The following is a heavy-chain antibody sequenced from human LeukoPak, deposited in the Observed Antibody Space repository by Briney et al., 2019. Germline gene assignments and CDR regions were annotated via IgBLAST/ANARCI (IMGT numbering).Heavy chain of an antibody. Sequence: GGTLKLSCAASGFTFSSYGMSWVRQAPGKGLEWVAFIRYDGSNKYYADSVKGRFTISRDNSKNTLYLQMNSLRAEDTAVYYCAKGQIRDYYDPTPLDYWGQGTLVTVTS. D-gene: IGHD3-22*01. CDR1: GFTFSSYG. CDR3: AKGQIRDYYDPTPLDY. V-gene: IGHV3-30*02. J-gene: IGHJ4*02. CDR2: IRYDGSNK.